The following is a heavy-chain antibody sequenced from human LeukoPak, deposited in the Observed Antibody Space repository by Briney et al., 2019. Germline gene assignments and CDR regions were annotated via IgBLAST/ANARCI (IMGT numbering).Heavy chain of an antibody. CDR1: GGSISSYY. V-gene: IGHV4-59*01. CDR3: ARTNTYYDILTGYYAYYFDY. J-gene: IGHJ4*02. Sequence: SETLSLTCTVSGGSISSYYWSWIRQPPGKGLEWIGYIYYSGSTNYNPSLKSRATISVDTSKNQFSLKLSSVTAADTAVYYCARTNTYYDILTGYYAYYFDYWGQGTLVTVSS. CDR2: IYYSGST. D-gene: IGHD3-9*01.